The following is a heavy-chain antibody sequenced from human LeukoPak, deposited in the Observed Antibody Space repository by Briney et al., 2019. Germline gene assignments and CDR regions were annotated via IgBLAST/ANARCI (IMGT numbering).Heavy chain of an antibody. CDR2: IIPIFRST. V-gene: IGHV1-69*05. D-gene: IGHD2/OR15-2a*01. CDR1: GDTFRHFG. J-gene: IGHJ4*02. Sequence: SVKVSCKASGDTFRHFGISWVRQAPGQGLEWVGGIIPIFRSTNYAQKVQGRVSITTDESTNTAYMELSRLRSEDTAMYYCTRAFDLNYFPSDYWGQGTLVTVSS. CDR3: TRAFDLNYFPSDY.